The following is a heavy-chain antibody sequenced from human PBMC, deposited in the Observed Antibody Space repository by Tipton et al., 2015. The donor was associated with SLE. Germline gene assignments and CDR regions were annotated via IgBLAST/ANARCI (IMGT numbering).Heavy chain of an antibody. CDR2: ISSSSSYI. CDR3: ARDRAHSGSSSVGMDV. Sequence: SLRLSCAASGFTFSSYGMNWVRQAPGKGLEWVSSISSSSSYIYYADSVKGRFTISRDNAKNSLYLQMNSLRAEDTAVYYCARDRAHSGSSSVGMDVWGQGTTVTVSS. D-gene: IGHD1-26*01. V-gene: IGHV3-21*01. J-gene: IGHJ6*02. CDR1: GFTFSSYG.